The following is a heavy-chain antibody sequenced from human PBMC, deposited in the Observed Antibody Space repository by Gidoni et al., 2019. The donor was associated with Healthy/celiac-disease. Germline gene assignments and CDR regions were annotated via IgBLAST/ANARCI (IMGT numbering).Heavy chain of an antibody. CDR3: ASVYDSSPVPADY. Sequence: EVQLVESGGGLVKPGGSLRLSCAASGFTFSSYSMNWVRQAPGKGLEWVSSISSSSSYIYYADSVKGRFTISRDNAKNSLYLQMNSLRAEDTAVYYCASVYDSSPVPADYWGQGTLVTVSS. CDR2: ISSSSSYI. V-gene: IGHV3-21*01. J-gene: IGHJ4*02. CDR1: GFTFSSYS. D-gene: IGHD3-22*01.